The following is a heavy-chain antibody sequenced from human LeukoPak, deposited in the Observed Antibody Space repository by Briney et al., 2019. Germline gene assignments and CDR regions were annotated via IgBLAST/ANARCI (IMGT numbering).Heavy chain of an antibody. CDR3: ARKTYCGGDCYSDY. J-gene: IGHJ4*02. CDR1: GGTFNTDA. V-gene: IGHV1-69*10. Sequence: SVKVSRKASGGTFNTDAISWVRQAPGQGLEWMGRIIPILGITNYAQKFQGRVTITADKSTTTAYMELSSLRSEDTAVYYCARKTYCGGDCYSDYWGQGTLVTVSS. CDR2: IIPILGIT. D-gene: IGHD2-21*01.